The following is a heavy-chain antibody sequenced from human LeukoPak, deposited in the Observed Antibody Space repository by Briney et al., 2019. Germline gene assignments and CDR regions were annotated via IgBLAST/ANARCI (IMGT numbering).Heavy chain of an antibody. Sequence: GGSLRLSCAASGFTFSSYDMHWDRQATGKGLEWVSAIGTAGDTYYPGSVKGRFTISRENAKNSLYLQMNSLRAGDTAVYYCARGAAAGTGYYFDYWGQGTLVTVSS. CDR3: ARGAAAGTGYYFDY. CDR1: GFTFSSYD. CDR2: IGTAGDT. V-gene: IGHV3-13*04. D-gene: IGHD6-13*01. J-gene: IGHJ4*02.